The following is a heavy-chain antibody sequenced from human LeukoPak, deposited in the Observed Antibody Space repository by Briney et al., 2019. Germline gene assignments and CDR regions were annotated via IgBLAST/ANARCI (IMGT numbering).Heavy chain of an antibody. V-gene: IGHV3-23*01. CDR3: AKKGFDFWSGRTDY. J-gene: IGHJ4*02. CDR2: ISGSGGST. Sequence: GGSLRLSCAASGFTFSSYAMSWVHQAPGKGLEWVSAISGSGGSTYYADSVKGRFTISRDNSKNTLYLQMNSLRAEDTAVYYCAKKGFDFWSGRTDYWGQGTLVTVSS. D-gene: IGHD3-3*01. CDR1: GFTFSSYA.